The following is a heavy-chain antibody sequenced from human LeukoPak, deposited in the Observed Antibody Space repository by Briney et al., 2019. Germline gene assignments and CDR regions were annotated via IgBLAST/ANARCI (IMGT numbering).Heavy chain of an antibody. Sequence: PSETLSLTCTVSGGSLSSHYWSWIRQPPGKGLEWIGYIYYSGSTNYNPSLKSRVTISVDTSKNQFSLKLSSVTAADTAVYYCARDGKGSSSTGEALVSDAFDYWGQGTLVTVSS. CDR2: IYYSGST. J-gene: IGHJ4*02. CDR3: ARDGKGSSSTGEALVSDAFDY. CDR1: GGSLSSHY. V-gene: IGHV4-59*11. D-gene: IGHD6-6*01.